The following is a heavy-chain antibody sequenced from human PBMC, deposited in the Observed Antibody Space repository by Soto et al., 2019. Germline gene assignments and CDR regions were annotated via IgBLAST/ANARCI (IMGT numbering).Heavy chain of an antibody. Sequence: QVHLVQSGAEVRKPGSSVKVSCKTSGGTFSTYTIYWVRQAPGQGLEWMGRIIPLFDTTRYAQNFQDRVTITAEESTSTTYMELSSLRAEDTALYYCARRLDDRADEGFDVWGEGTAVTVSA. CDR3: ARRLDDRADEGFDV. D-gene: IGHD3-16*01. CDR1: GGTFSTYT. J-gene: IGHJ3*01. CDR2: IIPLFDTT. V-gene: IGHV1-69*18.